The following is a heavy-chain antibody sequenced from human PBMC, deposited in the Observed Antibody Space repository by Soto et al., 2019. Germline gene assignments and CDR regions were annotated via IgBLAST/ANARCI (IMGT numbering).Heavy chain of an antibody. CDR3: ATDSPIVGIGYFDS. CDR1: GFKVGSSY. J-gene: IGHJ4*02. V-gene: IGHV3-53*01. CDR2: IVSGGST. D-gene: IGHD1-26*01. Sequence: EVQVVESGGDLIQPGGSLRLSFAASGFKVGSSYVTWVRQAPGKGLEWVSVIVSGGSTHYADSVTGRFTVSRDVSNNTVYLHMRSLRAEDTAVYFCATDSPIVGIGYFDSWGLGTLVTVSS.